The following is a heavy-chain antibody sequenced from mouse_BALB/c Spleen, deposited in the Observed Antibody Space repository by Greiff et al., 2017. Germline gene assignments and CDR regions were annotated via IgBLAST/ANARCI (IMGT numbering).Heavy chain of an antibody. V-gene: IGHV1S135*01. D-gene: IGHD2-1*01. CDR2: IDPFNGGT. CDR1: GYSFTSYY. CDR3: ARSYYGNYPYAMDY. J-gene: IGHJ4*01. Sequence: VQLKESGPELMKPGASVKISCKASGYSFTSYYMHWVKQSHGKSLEWIGYIDPFNGGTSYNQKFKGKATLTVDKSSSTAYMHLSSLTSEDSAVYYCARSYYGNYPYAMDYWGQGTSVTVSS.